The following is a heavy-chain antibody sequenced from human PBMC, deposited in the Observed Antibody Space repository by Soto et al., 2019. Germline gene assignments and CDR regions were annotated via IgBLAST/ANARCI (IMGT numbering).Heavy chain of an antibody. CDR2: IYYSGST. CDR3: ARDNGIAAAGLDY. D-gene: IGHD6-13*01. CDR1: GGSISSGDYY. Sequence: PSETLSLTCTVSGGSISSGDYYWSWIRQPPGKGLEWIGHIYYSGSTYYNPSLKSRVTISVDTSKDQFSLKLSSVTAADTAVYYCARDNGIAAAGLDYWGQGTLVTVSS. V-gene: IGHV4-30-4*01. J-gene: IGHJ4*02.